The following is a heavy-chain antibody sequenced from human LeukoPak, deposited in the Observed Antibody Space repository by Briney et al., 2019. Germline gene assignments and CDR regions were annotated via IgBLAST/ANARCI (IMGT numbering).Heavy chain of an antibody. CDR2: ISGSGGST. Sequence: PGGSLRLSCAASGFTFSVYSMNWVRQAPGKGLEWVSAISGSGGSTYYADSVKGRFTISRDNSKNTLYLQMNSLRAEDTAVYYCAKGGGLSSPIANWGQGTLVTVSS. D-gene: IGHD3/OR15-3a*01. CDR3: AKGGGLSSPIAN. J-gene: IGHJ4*02. V-gene: IGHV3-23*01. CDR1: GFTFSVYS.